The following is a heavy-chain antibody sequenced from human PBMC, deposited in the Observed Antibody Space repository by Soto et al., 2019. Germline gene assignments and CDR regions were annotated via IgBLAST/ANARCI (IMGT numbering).Heavy chain of an antibody. J-gene: IGHJ5*02. Sequence: QVQLVESGGGVVQPGKSVRLSCVASGFSFSLYGMHWVRQAPGKGLEWVALISHDGNNKYYADSVKGRFIISRDNSKNTVYVQMNGLRAEDTAVYYCAIDLSCGGECDESWGQGTLVTVSS. D-gene: IGHD2-21*01. CDR2: ISHDGNNK. V-gene: IGHV3-30-3*01. CDR1: GFSFSLYG. CDR3: AIDLSCGGECDES.